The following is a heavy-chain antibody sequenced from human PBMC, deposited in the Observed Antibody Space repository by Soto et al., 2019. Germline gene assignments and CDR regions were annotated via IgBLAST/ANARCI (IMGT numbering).Heavy chain of an antibody. CDR2: ISANTGDT. V-gene: IGHV1-18*04. D-gene: IGHD3-3*01. Sequence: QVKLAQSGAEVKKPGASITVSCNASGYSFSTNGVSWVRQAPGQGLEWMGWISANTGDTLYAEKFEDRITLTADTPTTTAYMELRSLRPDDTATYFCATDKGDFTFGPWGQGTLITVSS. CDR1: GYSFSTNG. CDR3: ATDKGDFTFGP. J-gene: IGHJ5*02.